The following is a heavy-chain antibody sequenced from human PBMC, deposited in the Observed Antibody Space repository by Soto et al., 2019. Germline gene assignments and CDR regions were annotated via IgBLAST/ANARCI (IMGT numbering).Heavy chain of an antibody. CDR1: GFAFSSYN. D-gene: IGHD4-17*01. V-gene: IGHV3-21*01. CDR3: ARGGLYGDLPGWTGNAFDP. Sequence: VQLVESGGGLVKPGGSLRLSCAASGFAFSSYNMHWVRRAPGKGLEWVSSLSPTGTFMHSADSLTDRFRIYRDNTENSLYLQMHSLRAEDTAVYYCARGGLYGDLPGWTGNAFDPWGQGTMVTVSS. J-gene: IGHJ3*01. CDR2: LSPTGTFM.